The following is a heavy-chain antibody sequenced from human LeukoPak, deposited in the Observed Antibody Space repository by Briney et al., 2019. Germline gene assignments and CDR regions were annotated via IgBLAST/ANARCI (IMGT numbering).Heavy chain of an antibody. Sequence: GASVKVSCKASGGTFSSYTISWVRQAPGQGLEWMGRIIPILGIANYAQKFQGRVTITADKSTSTAYMELSSLRSEDTAVYYCAREGVTTVTTSPYYYYYMDVWGKGTTVTVSS. J-gene: IGHJ6*03. CDR1: GGTFSSYT. CDR2: IIPILGIA. CDR3: AREGVTTVTTSPYYYYYMDV. D-gene: IGHD4-17*01. V-gene: IGHV1-69*04.